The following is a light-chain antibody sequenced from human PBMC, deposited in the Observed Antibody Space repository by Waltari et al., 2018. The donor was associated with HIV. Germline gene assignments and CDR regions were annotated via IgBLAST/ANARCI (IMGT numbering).Light chain of an antibody. Sequence: QSVLTHPPPVSAAPGQPVTLPSSGTSSNIGTNSVSWYQHLPGTAPQLLIYDNKKRPSGIPDRFSASKSGTSATLDITGLQTGDEADYYCGTWDSGLSVVVFGEGTKLTVL. J-gene: IGLJ2*01. CDR3: GTWDSGLSVVV. CDR1: SSNIGTNS. V-gene: IGLV1-51*01. CDR2: DNK.